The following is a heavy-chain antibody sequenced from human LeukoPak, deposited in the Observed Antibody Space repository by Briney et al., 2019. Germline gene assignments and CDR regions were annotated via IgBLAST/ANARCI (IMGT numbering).Heavy chain of an antibody. Sequence: GGSLRLSCAASGFTSSSDSMYWGRQAPGEGQEWVSSISSSSSYIYYADSVKGRFTISRDNAKNSLYLQMNSLRAEDTAVYYCARMVRGNDAFDIWGQGTMVTVSS. D-gene: IGHD3-10*01. J-gene: IGHJ3*02. CDR2: ISSSSSYI. CDR3: ARMVRGNDAFDI. V-gene: IGHV3-21*01. CDR1: GFTSSSDS.